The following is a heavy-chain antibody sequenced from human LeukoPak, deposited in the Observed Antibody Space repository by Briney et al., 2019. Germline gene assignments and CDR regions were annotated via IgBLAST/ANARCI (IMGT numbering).Heavy chain of an antibody. Sequence: QPGGSLRLSCAVSGFSFSNAWMSWVRQAPGKGLEWVSAISGSGGSTYYADSVKGRFTISRDNSKNTLYLQMNSLRAEDTAVYYCASQPFWSGYIDTGDYFDYWGQGTLVTVSS. D-gene: IGHD3-3*02. V-gene: IGHV3-23*01. CDR1: GFSFSNAW. J-gene: IGHJ4*02. CDR3: ASQPFWSGYIDTGDYFDY. CDR2: ISGSGGST.